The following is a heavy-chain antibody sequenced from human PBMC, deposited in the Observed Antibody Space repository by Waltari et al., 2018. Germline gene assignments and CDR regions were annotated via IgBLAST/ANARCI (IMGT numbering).Heavy chain of an antibody. V-gene: IGHV1-69*12. CDR1: GGTFSSYA. Sequence: QVQLVQSGAEVKKPGSSVKVSCKASGGTFSSYAISWVRQAPGQVLELLGVIIPIFGTANYAPEFQGRVTITADESTSTAYMGLSSLGSEDTAVYYCAVGSGVVVVAANYYMGVWGKGTTVTVSS. J-gene: IGHJ6*03. D-gene: IGHD2-15*01. CDR2: IIPIFGTA. CDR3: AVGSGVVVVAANYYMGV.